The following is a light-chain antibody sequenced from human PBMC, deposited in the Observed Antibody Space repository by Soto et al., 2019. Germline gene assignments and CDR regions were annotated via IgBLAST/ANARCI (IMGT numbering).Light chain of an antibody. J-gene: IGKJ2*01. CDR3: QQYGSSSYT. CDR2: AAS. V-gene: IGKV3-20*01. CDR1: QRISSSY. Sequence: EIVLTQSPGTLSLSPGERATLSCRASQRISSSYLAWYQQKPGQAPRLLIYAASSRATGIPDRFSGSGSGTDFTLTISRLEPEDFAVYYCQQYGSSSYTFGQGTQLEIK.